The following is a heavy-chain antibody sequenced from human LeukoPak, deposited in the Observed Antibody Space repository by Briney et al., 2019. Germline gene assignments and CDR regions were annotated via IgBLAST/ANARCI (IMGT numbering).Heavy chain of an antibody. J-gene: IGHJ4*02. D-gene: IGHD3-10*01. V-gene: IGHV3-33*01. Sequence: PGRSLRLSCAASGFTFSSYGMHWVRQAPGKGLDWVAVIWYDGSNIYHGDSVKGRFTVSRDNSKNTLYLQMNSLRDEDTAVYYCARRTSSSESHSFDYWGQGTLVTVSS. CDR2: IWYDGSNI. CDR1: GFTFSSYG. CDR3: ARRTSSSESHSFDY.